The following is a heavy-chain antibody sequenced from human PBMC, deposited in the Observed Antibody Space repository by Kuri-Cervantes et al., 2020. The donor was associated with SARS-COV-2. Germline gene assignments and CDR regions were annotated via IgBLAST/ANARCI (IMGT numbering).Heavy chain of an antibody. J-gene: IGHJ4*02. V-gene: IGHV3-13*01. CDR2: IGTAGDT. Sequence: GESLKISCAASGFTFSSYDMHWVRQATGKGLEWVSAIGTAGDTYYPGSVKGRFTISRENAENSLYLQMNSLRAEDTAVYYCARVPSRNRWTPRKSGYDFSYWGQGTLVTVSS. CDR3: ARVPSRNRWTPRKSGYDFSY. D-gene: IGHD5-12*01. CDR1: GFTFSSYD.